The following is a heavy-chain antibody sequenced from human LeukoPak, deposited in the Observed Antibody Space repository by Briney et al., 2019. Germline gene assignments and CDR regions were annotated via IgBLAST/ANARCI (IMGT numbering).Heavy chain of an antibody. CDR3: ARPHYYGSGSYYY. CDR1: GFTFSNYA. Sequence: GGSLRLSCAASGFTFSNYAMHWVRQAPGKGLEWVASIKQDGSKKYYVDSVKGRFTISRDNSKNTLYLQMNSLRAEDTAVYYCARPHYYGSGSYYYWGQGTLVTVSS. CDR2: IKQDGSKK. J-gene: IGHJ4*02. D-gene: IGHD3-10*01. V-gene: IGHV3-7*03.